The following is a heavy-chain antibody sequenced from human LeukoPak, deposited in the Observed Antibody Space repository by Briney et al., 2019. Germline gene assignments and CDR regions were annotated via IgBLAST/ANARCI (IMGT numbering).Heavy chain of an antibody. Sequence: SVKVSCKASRGTFSSYAINWVRQAPGQGLGWMGEIFPVFGTANYAQKFQGRVTITADESTSTAYMELSSRRAEDTAVYYCASLGGGSTVTIYLNYWGQGTLVTVSS. CDR3: ASLGGGSTVTIYLNY. D-gene: IGHD3-16*01. CDR2: IFPVFGTA. J-gene: IGHJ4*02. CDR1: RGTFSSYA. V-gene: IGHV1-69*13.